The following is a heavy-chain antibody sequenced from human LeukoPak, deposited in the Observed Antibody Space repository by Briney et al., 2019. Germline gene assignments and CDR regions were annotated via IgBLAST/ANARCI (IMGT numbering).Heavy chain of an antibody. V-gene: IGHV3-48*03. J-gene: IGHJ4*02. CDR1: GFTFSSYE. CDR2: ISSSGSTI. D-gene: IGHD6-19*01. Sequence: GGSLRLSCAASGFTFSSYEMNWVRQAPGKGLEWVSYISSSGSTIYYADSVKGRFTISRDNAKNSLYLQMNSLRAEDTAVYYCARGSVAGIAVAGDYWGQGTLVTVSS. CDR3: ARGSVAGIAVAGDY.